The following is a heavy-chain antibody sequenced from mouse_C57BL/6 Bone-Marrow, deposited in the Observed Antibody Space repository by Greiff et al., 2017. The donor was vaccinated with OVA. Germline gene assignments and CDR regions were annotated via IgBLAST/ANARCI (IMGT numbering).Heavy chain of an antibody. CDR3: ARHSLLRNYFDY. CDR2: ISSGGSYT. CDR1: GFTFSSYG. J-gene: IGHJ2*01. Sequence: EVKLVESGGDLVKPGGSLKLSCAASGFTFSSYGMSWVRRTPDKRLEWVATISSGGSYTYYPDSVKGRFTISRDNAKNTLYLQMSSLKSEDTAMYYCARHSLLRNYFDYWGQGTTLTVSS. D-gene: IGHD1-2*01. V-gene: IGHV5-6*01.